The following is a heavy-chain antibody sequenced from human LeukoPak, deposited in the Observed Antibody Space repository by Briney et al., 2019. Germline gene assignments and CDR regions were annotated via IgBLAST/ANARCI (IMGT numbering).Heavy chain of an antibody. Sequence: PGGSLRLSCAASGLTFTNYWIHWVRQAPGKGLEWVADIKWDEIKTYYADSVKGRFSISRDNAKNSLYLQMNSLRAEDTAVYYCARCRVPFDYWGQGTLVTVSS. CDR3: ARCRVPFDY. V-gene: IGHV3-7*01. CDR1: GLTFTNYW. CDR2: IKWDEIKT. J-gene: IGHJ4*02. D-gene: IGHD1-1*01.